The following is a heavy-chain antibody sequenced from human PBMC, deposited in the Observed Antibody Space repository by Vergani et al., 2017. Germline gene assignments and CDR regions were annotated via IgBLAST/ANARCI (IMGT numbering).Heavy chain of an antibody. V-gene: IGHV4-59*11. CDR2: IHYSENT. CDR1: FDSIRNLY. J-gene: IGHJ5*02. CDR3: ASDTHSGQKADR. D-gene: IGHD6-19*01. Sequence: QVQLQESCPGLVKSSETLSLICSVSFDSIRNLYCNWIRQPPGKGLEWIVSIHYSENTNYNPSLKTRVTISVDTSKNQFSLTLTSVTAADTAVYYCASDTHSGQKADRWGQGILVTVTS.